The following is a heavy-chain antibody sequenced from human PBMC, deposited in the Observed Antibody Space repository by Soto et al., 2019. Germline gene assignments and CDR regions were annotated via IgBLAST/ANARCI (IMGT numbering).Heavy chain of an antibody. D-gene: IGHD4-4*01. CDR2: IGVNNGHA. CDR3: VRPVLPTGTDSNYFGN. V-gene: IGHV1-18*04. Sequence: ASVKVSCKTSGYTFLSYGIAWVRQAPGQGPEWMGWIGVNNGHALYAQKFLGRVSLTTDTSTTTVYMDLTSLRSDDTAVYYCVRPVLPTGTDSNYFGNWGPGTLVTVSS. J-gene: IGHJ4*02. CDR1: GYTFLSYG.